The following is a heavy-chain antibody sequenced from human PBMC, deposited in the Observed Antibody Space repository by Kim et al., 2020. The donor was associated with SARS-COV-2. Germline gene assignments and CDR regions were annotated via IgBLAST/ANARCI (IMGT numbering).Heavy chain of an antibody. J-gene: IGHJ6*03. CDR1: GESLSGVS. Sequence: SETLSLTCAVFGESLSGVSWTWIRQSSGKGLEWIGEINQSGNTKYKPSLKSRVTVSLDTSKNQFSLRLTSVTAADTARYYCARGRVGVVPSPILGLGPFWKYHYVDVWSKGATVTVSS. V-gene: IGHV4-34*01. CDR2: INQSGNT. CDR3: ARGRVGVVPSPILGLGPFWKYHYVDV. D-gene: IGHD3-3*01.